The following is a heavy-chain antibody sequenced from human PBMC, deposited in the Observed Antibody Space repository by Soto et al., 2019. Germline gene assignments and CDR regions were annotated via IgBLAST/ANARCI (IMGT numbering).Heavy chain of an antibody. CDR1: GGYISNHD. D-gene: IGHD3-10*01. CDR3: AREAMVRGGRTRYYYYGMDV. CDR2: IYYSGST. Sequence: LETQSLTSTVSGGYISNHDGRLIRKPPGKGLDWIGYIYYSGSTNYNPSIKSGVTISVDTSKNQFSLKLSSVTAADTAVYYCAREAMVRGGRTRYYYYGMDVWGQGTTVTVSS. J-gene: IGHJ6*02. V-gene: IGHV4-59*11.